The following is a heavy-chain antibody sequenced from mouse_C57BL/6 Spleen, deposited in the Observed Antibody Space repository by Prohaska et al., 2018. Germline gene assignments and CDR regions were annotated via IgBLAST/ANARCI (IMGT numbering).Heavy chain of an antibody. D-gene: IGHD2-4*01. CDR3: ARQYYDYDTWFAY. Sequence: EVQLVESGGDLVKPGGSLKLSCAASGFTFSSYGLSWVRQTPDKRLEWVAIISSGGSYTYYPDSVKGRFTISRDNAKNTLYLQMSSLKSEDTAMYYCARQYYDYDTWFAYWGQGTLVTVSA. CDR1: GFTFSSYG. V-gene: IGHV5-6*01. J-gene: IGHJ3*01. CDR2: ISSGGSYT.